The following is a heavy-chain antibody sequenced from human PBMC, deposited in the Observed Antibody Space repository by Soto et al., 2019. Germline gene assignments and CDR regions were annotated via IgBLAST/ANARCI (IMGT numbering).Heavy chain of an antibody. Sequence: PCGSLRLPCAASAFTLDEYSMHWVRQAPGKGLEWVSLINRYGDNTYYADSVKVRFTISRDNSKNSLYLHMNFLRPEQTTFYYCVRVRTLRCRNDGLASWGRGTLVTVAS. CDR3: VRVRTLRCRNDGLAS. CDR2: INRYGDNT. D-gene: IGHD1-1*01. CDR1: AFTLDEYS. J-gene: IGHJ1*01. V-gene: IGHV3-43*01.